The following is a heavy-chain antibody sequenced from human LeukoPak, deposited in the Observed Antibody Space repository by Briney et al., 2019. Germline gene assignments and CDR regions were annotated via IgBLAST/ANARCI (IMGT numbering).Heavy chain of an antibody. D-gene: IGHD3-3*01. CDR1: GFTFSDYY. CDR2: IKQDGSEK. V-gene: IGHV3-7*01. J-gene: IGHJ4*02. Sequence: GGSLRLSCAASGFTFSDYYMSLIRQAPGKGLEWMANIKQDGSEKYYVDSVKGRFTISRDNAKNSLYLQMNSLRAEDTAVYYCARGKDYDFWSGYQAGFDYWGQGTLVTVSS. CDR3: ARGKDYDFWSGYQAGFDY.